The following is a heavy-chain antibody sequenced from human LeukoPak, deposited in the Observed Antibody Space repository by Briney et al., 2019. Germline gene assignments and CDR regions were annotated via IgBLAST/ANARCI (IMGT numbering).Heavy chain of an antibody. CDR2: ISYDGSNK. D-gene: IGHD6-13*01. CDR3: ARDMYSSSWYSGLFDY. V-gene: IGHV3-30*04. J-gene: IGHJ4*02. CDR1: GFTFSSYA. Sequence: PGRSLRLSCAASGFTFSSYAMHWVRRAPGKGLEWVAVISYDGSNKYYADSVKGRFTISRDNSKNTLYLQMNSLRAEDTAVYYCARDMYSSSWYSGLFDYWGQGTLVTVSS.